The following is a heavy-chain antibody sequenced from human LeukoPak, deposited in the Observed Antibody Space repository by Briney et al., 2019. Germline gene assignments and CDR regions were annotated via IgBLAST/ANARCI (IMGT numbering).Heavy chain of an antibody. V-gene: IGHV1-18*01. J-gene: IGHJ5*02. CDR3: ARVAEYQLLYGGWFDP. D-gene: IGHD2-2*02. CDR2: ISAYNGNT. CDR1: GYTFTSYG. Sequence: GASVKVSCKASGYTFTSYGISWVRQAPGQGLEWMGWISAYNGNTNYAQKLQGRVTMTTDTSTSTAYMELRSLRSDDTAVYYCARVAEYQLLYGGWFDPWGQGTLVTVSS.